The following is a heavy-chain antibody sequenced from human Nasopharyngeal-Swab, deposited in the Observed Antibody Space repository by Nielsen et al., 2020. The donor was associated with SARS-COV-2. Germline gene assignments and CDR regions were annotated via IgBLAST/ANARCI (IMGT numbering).Heavy chain of an antibody. D-gene: IGHD2-21*02. CDR2: ISGDGGNT. J-gene: IGHJ6*02. Sequence: GGSLRLSCAASGFTFDDYAMHWVRQAPGKGLEWVSLISGDGGNTYYAESAKGRFTISRDNSKNSLYLQMNSLRTEDTALHYCAKAQGVATVANYYYFGMDVWGQGTTVTVSS. CDR1: GFTFDDYA. V-gene: IGHV3-43*02. CDR3: AKAQGVATVANYYYFGMDV.